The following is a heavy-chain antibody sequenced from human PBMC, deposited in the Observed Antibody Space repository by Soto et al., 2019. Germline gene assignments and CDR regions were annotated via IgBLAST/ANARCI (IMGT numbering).Heavy chain of an antibody. CDR3: ARATGFYGDYHDY. J-gene: IGHJ4*02. V-gene: IGHV4-31*03. CDR2: MYYTGST. D-gene: IGHD4-17*01. Sequence: PLETLSLTCTVSGASLSSSSDVHYWSWIRPRPGKGLDGIGYMYYTGSTFYMPSLKSRVTISRDTSKNQFSLSLTSVTAADTAVYYCARATGFYGDYHDYWGQGTLVTVSS. CDR1: GASLSSSSDVHY.